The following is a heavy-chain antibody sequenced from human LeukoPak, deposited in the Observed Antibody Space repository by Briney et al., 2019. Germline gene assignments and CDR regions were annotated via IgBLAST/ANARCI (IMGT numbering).Heavy chain of an antibody. CDR1: GFTFSTFW. CDR3: AKETTYYDYVWGSYRYTELDY. V-gene: IGHV3-7*03. Sequence: GGSLRLSCAASGFTFSTFWMSWVRQAPGKGLEWVANIKQDGSEKYYVDSVKGRFTISRDNSKNTLYLQMNSLRAEDTAVYYCAKETTYYDYVWGSYRYTELDYWGQGTLVTVSS. J-gene: IGHJ4*02. CDR2: IKQDGSEK. D-gene: IGHD3-16*02.